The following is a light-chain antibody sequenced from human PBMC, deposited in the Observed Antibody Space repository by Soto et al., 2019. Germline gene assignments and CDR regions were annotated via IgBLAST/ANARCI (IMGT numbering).Light chain of an antibody. CDR2: DVS. CDR3: NSFTSTSTNDV. Sequence: QSVLTQPASVSGSPGQSITISCTGTSSDVGGYNHVSWYQQHPGKAPKLMIYDVSNRPSGVSNRFSGSKSGNTASLTISGLQGEHDADYSGNSFTSTSTNDVFGTGTKLTVL. CDR1: SSDVGGYNH. J-gene: IGLJ1*01. V-gene: IGLV2-14*01.